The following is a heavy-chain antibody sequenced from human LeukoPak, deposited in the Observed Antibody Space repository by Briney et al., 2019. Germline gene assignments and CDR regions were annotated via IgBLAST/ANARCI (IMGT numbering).Heavy chain of an antibody. Sequence: SETLSLTCTVSGGSISSYYWSWIRQPPGKGLEWIGYIYYSGSTNYNPSLKSRVTISVDTSKNQFSLKLSSVTAADTAVYYCARRYYYGSGSFKGAFDIWGQGTMVTVSA. D-gene: IGHD3-10*01. CDR3: ARRYYYGSGSFKGAFDI. CDR1: GGSISSYY. V-gene: IGHV4-59*08. CDR2: IYYSGST. J-gene: IGHJ3*02.